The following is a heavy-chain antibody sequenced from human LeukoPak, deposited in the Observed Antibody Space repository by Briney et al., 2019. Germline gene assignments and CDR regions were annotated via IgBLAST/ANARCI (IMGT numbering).Heavy chain of an antibody. D-gene: IGHD1-26*01. V-gene: IGHV3-15*01. CDR2: IKSKTDGGTT. CDR3: IIYSPQDY. Sequence: PGGSLRLSCVASGYTFTNAWMSWVRQAPGKGLEWVGRIKSKTDGGTTDYAAPVKGRFTISRDDSKNTVYLQMNSLKNEDAAVYYCIIYSPQDYWGQGTPVTVSS. CDR1: GYTFTNAW. J-gene: IGHJ4*02.